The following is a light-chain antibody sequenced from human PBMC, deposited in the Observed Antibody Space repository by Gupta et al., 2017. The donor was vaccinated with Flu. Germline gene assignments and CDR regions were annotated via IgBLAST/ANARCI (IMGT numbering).Light chain of an antibody. CDR2: TTS. CDR3: QQSSSPPIT. V-gene: IGKV1-39*01. CDR1: QNINRF. Sequence: DIQMTQSPSSLSASVGDSVTLTCRASQNINRFLNWYQQRAGEAPKLLIYTTSNLQSGVPSRCSGSWSATYFTITINRLQPEDSATYYWQQSSSPPITFGQGTRL. J-gene: IGKJ5*01.